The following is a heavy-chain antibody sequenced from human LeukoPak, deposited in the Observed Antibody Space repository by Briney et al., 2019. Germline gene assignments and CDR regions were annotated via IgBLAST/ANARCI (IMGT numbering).Heavy chain of an antibody. CDR2: IIGTGGNT. D-gene: IGHD6-13*01. Sequence: GGSLRLSCAASGFTFSSYAMNWVRQAPGKGLEWVSAIIGTGGNTDYADSVKGRFTISRDNAKNSLYLQMNSLRAEDTALYYCAKEAAGDYYFDYWGQGTLVTVSS. V-gene: IGHV3-23*01. J-gene: IGHJ4*02. CDR3: AKEAAGDYYFDY. CDR1: GFTFSSYA.